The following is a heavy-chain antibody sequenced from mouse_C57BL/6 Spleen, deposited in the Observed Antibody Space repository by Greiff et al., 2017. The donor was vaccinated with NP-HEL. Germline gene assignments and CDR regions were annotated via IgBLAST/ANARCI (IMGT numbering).Heavy chain of an antibody. CDR1: GYTFTSYW. J-gene: IGHJ4*01. Sequence: QVQLQQPGAELVRPGSSVKLSCKASGYTFTSYWMHWVKQRPIQGLEWIGNIDPSDSETHYNQKFKDKATLTVDKSSSTAYMQLSSLTSEDSAVYYCAVYYYGSSYEGNAMDYWGQGTSVTVSS. V-gene: IGHV1-52*01. CDR2: IDPSDSET. D-gene: IGHD1-1*01. CDR3: AVYYYGSSYEGNAMDY.